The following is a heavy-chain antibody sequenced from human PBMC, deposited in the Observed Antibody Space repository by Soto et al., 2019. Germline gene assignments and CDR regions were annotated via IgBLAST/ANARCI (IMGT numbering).Heavy chain of an antibody. J-gene: IGHJ4*01. CDR2: ISGSGTAI. V-gene: IGHV3-11*01. D-gene: IGHD4-4*01. CDR1: GFALIDY. Sequence: QVQLVESGGGLVRPGGSLRLSCTASGFALIDYMSWIRQAPGRGLECVSYISGSGTAIYTADSVKGRFTVPKDDAKNSLYLQMNSLTAEDTAVYYCARDYSNKGFDYWGHGTLFTVSS. CDR3: ARDYSNKGFDY.